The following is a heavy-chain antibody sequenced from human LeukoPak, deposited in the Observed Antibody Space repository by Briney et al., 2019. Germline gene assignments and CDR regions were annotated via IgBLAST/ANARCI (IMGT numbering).Heavy chain of an antibody. D-gene: IGHD6-19*01. Sequence: SETLSLTCTVSGGSISSGRYYWSWIRQPAGTGLEWIGRIYTSGSTNYNPSHKSRVTISVDTSKNQFSLKLSSVTAADTAVYYCARADGGWYYFDYWGQGTLVTVSS. CDR2: IYTSGST. CDR3: ARADGGWYYFDY. J-gene: IGHJ4*02. CDR1: GGSISSGRYY. V-gene: IGHV4-61*02.